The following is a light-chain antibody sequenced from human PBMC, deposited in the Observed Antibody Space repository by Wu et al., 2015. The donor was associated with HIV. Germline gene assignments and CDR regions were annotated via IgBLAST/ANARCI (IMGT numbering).Light chain of an antibody. CDR1: QDIETF. CDR3: QKYNTAPWT. CDR2: AAS. V-gene: IGKV1-39*01. J-gene: IGKJ1*01. Sequence: DIEMTQSPPFLSASVGDRVTITCRASQDIETFLNWYQQKSGQAPDLLIRAASTLESGVPLRFSGSGSGTDFTLTISSLQPEDVATYYCQKYNTAPWTFGQGTKVEMK.